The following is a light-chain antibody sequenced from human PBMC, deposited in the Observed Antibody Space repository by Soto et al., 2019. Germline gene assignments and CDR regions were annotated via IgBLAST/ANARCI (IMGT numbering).Light chain of an antibody. J-gene: IGKJ1*01. CDR2: GAS. CDR3: HHYGTSWT. Sequence: EIVLTQSPGTLPLSPGERATLSCRASQSVTSSFLAWYQQKPGQAPRLLIPGASSRATGIPDRFSGSGSGTDFTLTISRLEPEDFAVYYCHHYGTSWTFGQGTKVDIK. V-gene: IGKV3-20*01. CDR1: QSVTSSF.